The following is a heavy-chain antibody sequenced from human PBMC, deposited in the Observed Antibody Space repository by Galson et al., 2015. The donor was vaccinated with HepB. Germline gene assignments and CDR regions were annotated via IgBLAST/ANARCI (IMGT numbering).Heavy chain of an antibody. Sequence: SLRLSCAASGFTFSNAWMNWVRQVPGKGLEWVGRIESKAAGETTIYAAPVKGRFSISKDDAKNTLYLQMDSLKTEDTAAYYCTIGVKDSPHCFDPWGQGTLVTVSS. J-gene: IGHJ5*02. CDR2: IESKAAGETT. CDR3: TIGVKDSPHCFDP. CDR1: GFTFSNAW. D-gene: IGHD3-22*01. V-gene: IGHV3-15*04.